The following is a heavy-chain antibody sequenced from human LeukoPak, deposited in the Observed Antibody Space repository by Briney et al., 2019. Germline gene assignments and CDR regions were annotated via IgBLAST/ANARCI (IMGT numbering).Heavy chain of an antibody. Sequence: NPGGSLRLSCAASGFTFSYHCMNWVRQAPGKGLEWVASISSSSIYMSYADSVKGRFTISRDNAKNSLYLEMNSLRAEDAAVYYCARDWISGGWLRKDSSGYFDVWGKGTMVTVSS. CDR3: ARDWISGGWLRKDSSGYFDV. CDR1: GFTFSYHC. CDR2: ISSSSIYM. V-gene: IGHV3-21*04. D-gene: IGHD3-22*01. J-gene: IGHJ6*04.